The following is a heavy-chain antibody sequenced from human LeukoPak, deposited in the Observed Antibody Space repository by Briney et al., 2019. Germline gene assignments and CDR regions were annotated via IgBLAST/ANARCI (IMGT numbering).Heavy chain of an antibody. D-gene: IGHD2-15*01. J-gene: IGHJ4*02. CDR1: GYSISSGYY. V-gene: IGHV4-38-2*01. CDR2: IYHSGST. CDR3: ARGPVVAATHDY. Sequence: PSETLSLTCAASGYSISSGYYWGWIRQPPGKGLEWIGSIYHSGSTYYNPSLKSRVTISVDTSKNQFSLKLSSVTAADTAVNYCARGPVVAATHDYWGQGTLVTVSS.